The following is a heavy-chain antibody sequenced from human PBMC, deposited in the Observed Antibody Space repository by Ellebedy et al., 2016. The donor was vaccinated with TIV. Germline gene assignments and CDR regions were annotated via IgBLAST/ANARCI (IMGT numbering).Heavy chain of an antibody. CDR3: TSSSYSQGYLDTYYYGLDV. CDR1: GGSIKSGDTY. Sequence: MPSETLSLTCNVSGGSIKSGDTYWSWNRQSPGKGLEWIGSIYDSGTTYQNPSLRSRLTLSIDSSKNHFSLKMNSVTAADTAIYYCTSSSYSQGYLDTYYYGLDVWGQGTTVTVSS. J-gene: IGHJ6*02. D-gene: IGHD5-18*01. V-gene: IGHV4-30-4*01. CDR2: IYDSGTT.